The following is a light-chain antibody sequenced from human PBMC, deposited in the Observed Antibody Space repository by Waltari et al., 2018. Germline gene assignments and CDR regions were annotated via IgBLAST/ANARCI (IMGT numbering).Light chain of an antibody. V-gene: IGKV3-20*01. J-gene: IGKJ1*01. CDR2: DAF. CDR1: QSVGRA. Sequence: EIVLTQSPGTLALSPGERATLSCRASQSVGRALAWYQQKPGQAPRLLIYDAFSRATGISDKFSGSGSGTDFTLNISRVEPEDFAVYFCQMYVRLPVTFGQGTKVEVK. CDR3: QMYVRLPVT.